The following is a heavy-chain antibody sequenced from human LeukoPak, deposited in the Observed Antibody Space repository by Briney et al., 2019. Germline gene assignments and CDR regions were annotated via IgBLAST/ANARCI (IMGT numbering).Heavy chain of an antibody. CDR1: GFTFSSYG. J-gene: IGHJ6*02. D-gene: IGHD4-11*01. CDR2: ISCDGSRI. V-gene: IGHV3-30*18. Sequence: GRSLRLSCVASGFTFSSYGMHWVRQAPGKGLDRVAKISCDGSRIYYADSVKGRFTISIDSPKKKLNLHMNSLRVEDKAVYYRAKDRYPTAPTTNGMDVWGQGTTVTVSS. CDR3: AKDRYPTAPTTNGMDV.